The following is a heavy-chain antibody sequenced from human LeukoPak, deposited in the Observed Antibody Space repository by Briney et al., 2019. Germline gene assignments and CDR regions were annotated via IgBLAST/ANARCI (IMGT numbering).Heavy chain of an antibody. V-gene: IGHV4-4*07. CDR2: IYSSGST. J-gene: IGHJ4*02. D-gene: IGHD6-19*01. Sequence: SETLSLTCTVSGGSISSYYWSWSRQPAGKGLEWIGRIYSSGSTNYNPSLKSRVTMAVDTSKNQFSLNLSCLTAADTAFYYCARESYSSGWYKDYWGQGRLVTVSS. CDR1: GGSISSYY. CDR3: ARESYSSGWYKDY.